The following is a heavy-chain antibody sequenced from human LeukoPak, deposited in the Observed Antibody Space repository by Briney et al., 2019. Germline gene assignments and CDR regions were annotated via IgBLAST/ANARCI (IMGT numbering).Heavy chain of an antibody. Sequence: GGSLRLSCAASGFTFISYSMNWVRQAPGKGLEWVSSISSSSSYIYYADSVKGRFTISRDNAKNSLYLQMNSLRAEDTAVYYCARDTAARRPFDYWGQGTLVTVSS. CDR1: GFTFISYS. CDR2: ISSSSSYI. CDR3: ARDTAARRPFDY. J-gene: IGHJ4*02. V-gene: IGHV3-21*01. D-gene: IGHD6-6*01.